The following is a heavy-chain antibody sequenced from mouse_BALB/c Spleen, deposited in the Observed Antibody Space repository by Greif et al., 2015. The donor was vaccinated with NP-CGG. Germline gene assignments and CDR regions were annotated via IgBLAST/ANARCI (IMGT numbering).Heavy chain of an antibody. D-gene: IGHD1-1*02. J-gene: IGHJ1*01. CDR1: GYSITSDYA. CDR3: ARSDYGWFDV. Sequence: EVHLVESGPGLVKPSQSLSLTCTVTGYSITSDYAWNWIRQFPGNKLEWMGYISYSGSTSYNPSLKSRISITRDTSKNQFFLQLNSVTTEDTATYYCARSDYGWFDVWGAGTTVTVSS. V-gene: IGHV3-2*02. CDR2: ISYSGST.